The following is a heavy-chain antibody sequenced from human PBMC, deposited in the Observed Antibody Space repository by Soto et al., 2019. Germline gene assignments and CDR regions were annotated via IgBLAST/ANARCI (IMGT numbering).Heavy chain of an antibody. D-gene: IGHD2-2*01. CDR3: ARYIPGVRYYGMDV. V-gene: IGHV3-23*01. CDR1: GFTFSSYA. Sequence: EVQLLESGGGLVQPGGSLRLSCAASGFTFSSYAMKWVRQAPGEALEWVSLIGESGTPTYYADSVTGRFTISRDNSGNTLFLEMYSLRAEDTAVYYCARYIPGVRYYGMDVWCQGTTVTVSS. J-gene: IGHJ6*02. CDR2: IGESGTPT.